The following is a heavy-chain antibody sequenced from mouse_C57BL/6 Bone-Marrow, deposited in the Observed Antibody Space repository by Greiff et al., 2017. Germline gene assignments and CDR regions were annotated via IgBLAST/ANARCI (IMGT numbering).Heavy chain of an antibody. V-gene: IGHV5-4*01. D-gene: IGHD4-1*01. CDR2: ISDGGSYT. J-gene: IGHJ2*01. CDR1: GFTFSSYA. CDR3: ARDLGGDY. Sequence: EVHLVESGGGLVKPGGSLKLSCAASGFTFSSYAMSWVRQTPEKRLEWVATISDGGSYTYYPDNVKGRFTISRDNAKNNLYLQMSHLKSEDTAMYYCARDLGGDYWGQGTTLTVSS.